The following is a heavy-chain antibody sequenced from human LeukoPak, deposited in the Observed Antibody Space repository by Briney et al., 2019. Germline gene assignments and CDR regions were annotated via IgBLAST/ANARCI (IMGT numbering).Heavy chain of an antibody. CDR1: GFTFSSYS. D-gene: IGHD3-22*01. CDR2: ISASGDVT. J-gene: IGHJ4*02. Sequence: GGSLRLSCAASGFTFSSYSMNWVRQAPGKGLEWVSGISASGDVTFHADPVKGRFTISRDNSKNTLYLQMNSLRAEDTAVYYCANRYYDSSGLDYWGQGTLVTVSS. V-gene: IGHV3-23*01. CDR3: ANRYYDSSGLDY.